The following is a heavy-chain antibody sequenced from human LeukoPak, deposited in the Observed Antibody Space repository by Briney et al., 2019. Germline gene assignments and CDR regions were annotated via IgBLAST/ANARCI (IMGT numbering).Heavy chain of an antibody. CDR2: INHSGST. J-gene: IGHJ5*02. D-gene: IGHD2-2*02. Sequence: SETLSLTCAVYGGSFSGYYWSWIRQPPGKGLEWIGEINHSGSTNYNPSLKSRVTISVDTSKNQFSLELSSVTAADTAVYYCARRGYCSSTSCYSFDPWGQGTLVTVSS. V-gene: IGHV4-34*01. CDR1: GGSFSGYY. CDR3: ARRGYCSSTSCYSFDP.